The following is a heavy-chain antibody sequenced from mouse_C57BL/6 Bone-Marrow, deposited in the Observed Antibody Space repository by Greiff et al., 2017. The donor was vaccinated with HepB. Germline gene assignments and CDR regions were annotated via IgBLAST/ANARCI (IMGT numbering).Heavy chain of an antibody. CDR2: IYPGDGDT. J-gene: IGHJ4*01. CDR3: ARSVDTYYAMDY. V-gene: IGHV1-82*01. CDR1: GYAFSSSW. Sequence: QVQLQQSGPELVKPGASVKISCKASGYAFSSSWMNWVKQRPGKGLEWIGRIYPGDGDTNYNGKFKGKATLTADKSSSTAYMQLSSLTSEDSVVYFCARSVDTYYAMDYWGQGTSVTVSS.